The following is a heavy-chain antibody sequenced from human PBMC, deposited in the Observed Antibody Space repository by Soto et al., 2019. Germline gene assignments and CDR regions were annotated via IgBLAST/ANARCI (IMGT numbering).Heavy chain of an antibody. Sequence: QVQLVQSGAEVKKPGSSVKVSCKASGGTFSRSAINWVRQAPGQGLEWMGGIIPVFGKANYAQKLQGRVTITAYESTTTGYMELRSLTSDDTAVYYCARDGTLYDSSGYYYVYWGQGSLVTVSS. CDR3: ARDGTLYDSSGYYYVY. CDR1: GGTFSRSA. J-gene: IGHJ4*02. V-gene: IGHV1-69*01. CDR2: IIPVFGKA. D-gene: IGHD3-22*01.